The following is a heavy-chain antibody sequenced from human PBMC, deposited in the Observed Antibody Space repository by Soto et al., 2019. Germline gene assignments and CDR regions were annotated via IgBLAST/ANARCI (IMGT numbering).Heavy chain of an antibody. J-gene: IGHJ4*02. CDR3: ARGWETVGATTPFAY. CDR1: GGTFSSHA. D-gene: IGHD1-26*01. Sequence: QVQLVQSGAEVKKPGSSVKVSCKASGGTFSSHAISWVRQAPGQGLEWMGGIIPIFGTANYVQKFQGRVTISADKSTSPAYMEVRSLRSEDTAVYYCARGWETVGATTPFAYWGQGTLVTVSS. CDR2: IIPIFGTA. V-gene: IGHV1-69*06.